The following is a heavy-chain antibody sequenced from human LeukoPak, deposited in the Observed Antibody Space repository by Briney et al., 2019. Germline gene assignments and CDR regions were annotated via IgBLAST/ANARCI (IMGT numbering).Heavy chain of an antibody. CDR3: ARGSGAVVGTTTPSYYFDY. J-gene: IGHJ4*02. D-gene: IGHD1-26*01. CDR1: GDSVSTNSAA. Sequence: SQTLSLTCALSGDSVSTNSAAWTWIRQSPSRGLEWLGRTYYRSQWYNHYAVSVKSRITINPDTSKNHFSLQLNSVTPEDTAVYYCARGSGAVVGTTTPSYYFDYWGQGTLVTVSS. V-gene: IGHV6-1*01. CDR2: TYYRSQWYN.